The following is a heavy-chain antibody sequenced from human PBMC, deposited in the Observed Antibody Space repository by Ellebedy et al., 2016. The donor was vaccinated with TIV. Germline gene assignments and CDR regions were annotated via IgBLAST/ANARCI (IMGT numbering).Heavy chain of an antibody. CDR1: GFTFSSHS. D-gene: IGHD3-22*01. CDR3: ARVYDSIDY. Sequence: GESLKISCAASGFTFSSHSMNWVRQAPGKGLEWVANIKQDGSEKYYVDSVKGRFTISRDNAKNSLYLQMNSLRAEDTAVYYCARVYDSIDYWGQGTLVTVSS. J-gene: IGHJ4*02. CDR2: IKQDGSEK. V-gene: IGHV3-7*01.